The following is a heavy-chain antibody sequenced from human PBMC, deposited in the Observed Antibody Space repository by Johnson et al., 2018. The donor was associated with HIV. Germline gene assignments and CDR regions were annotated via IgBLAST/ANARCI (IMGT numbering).Heavy chain of an antibody. CDR2: INWNGGST. Sequence: QVQLVESGGGVVQPGRSLRLSCAASGFTFSSYGMHWVRQAPGKGLEWVSGINWNGGSTGYADSVKGRFTISRDNSKNTLYLQMNSLRAEDTAVYFCARAASQQQLKVPFDIWGQGTMVTVSS. J-gene: IGHJ3*02. CDR3: ARAASQQQLKVPFDI. D-gene: IGHD6-13*01. CDR1: GFTFSSYG. V-gene: IGHV3-NL1*01.